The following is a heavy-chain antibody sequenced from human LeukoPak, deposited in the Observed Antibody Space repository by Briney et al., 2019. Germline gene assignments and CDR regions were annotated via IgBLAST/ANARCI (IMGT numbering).Heavy chain of an antibody. D-gene: IGHD1-1*01. CDR1: GSTFTGYY. CDR3: ARYTTTGTWDY. J-gene: IGHJ4*02. CDR2: INPNSGGT. V-gene: IGHV1-2*02. Sequence: GASVKVSCKASGSTFTGYYMHWVRQAPGQGLEWMGWINPNSGGTNYAQKFQGRVTMTRDTSISTGYMELSRLRSDDTALYYCARYTTTGTWDYWGQGTLVTVSS.